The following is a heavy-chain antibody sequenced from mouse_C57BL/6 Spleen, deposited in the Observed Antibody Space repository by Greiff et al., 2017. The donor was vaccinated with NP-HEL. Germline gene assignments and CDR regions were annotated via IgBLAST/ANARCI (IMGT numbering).Heavy chain of an antibody. CDR1: GYTFTDYN. CDR2: INPNNGGT. Sequence: VQLQQSGPELVKPGASVKIPCKASGYTFTDYNMDWVKQSHGQSLEWIGYINPNNGGTIYNQKFKGKATLTVDKSSSTAYMELRSLTSEDTAVYYCARYGGNFDYWGQGTTLTVSS. CDR3: ARYGGNFDY. J-gene: IGHJ2*01. D-gene: IGHD1-1*01. V-gene: IGHV1-18*01.